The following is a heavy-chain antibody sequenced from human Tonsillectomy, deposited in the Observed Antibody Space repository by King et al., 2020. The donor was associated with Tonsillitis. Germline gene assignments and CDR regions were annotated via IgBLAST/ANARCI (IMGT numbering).Heavy chain of an antibody. Sequence: VQLVESGAEVKKPGASVKISCKASGYTFTSYGISLVRQAPGQGLEWMGWISAYTGNTNYAQKLQGRVTMTTDTSTNTAYMELRSLRSDDTAVYYCARDYCSSTSCYYYYMDVWGKGTTVTVSS. CDR2: ISAYTGNT. J-gene: IGHJ6*03. CDR1: GYTFTSYG. D-gene: IGHD2-2*01. CDR3: ARDYCSSTSCYYYYMDV. V-gene: IGHV1-18*01.